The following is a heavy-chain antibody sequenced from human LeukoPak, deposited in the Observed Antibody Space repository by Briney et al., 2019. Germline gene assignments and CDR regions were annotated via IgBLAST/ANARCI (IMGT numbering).Heavy chain of an antibody. CDR3: ARLRSASGGFDY. CDR1: GYSFTNYW. CDR2: IYPGDSDT. J-gene: IGHJ4*02. Sequence: GESLKIPCKGSGYSFTNYWIGWLRQMPGKGLEWMGIIYPGDSDTRNSPSFQGQVTISADKSISTAYLQWSSLKASDTAMYYCARLRSASGGFDYWGQGTLVAVSS. D-gene: IGHD3-10*01. V-gene: IGHV5-51*01.